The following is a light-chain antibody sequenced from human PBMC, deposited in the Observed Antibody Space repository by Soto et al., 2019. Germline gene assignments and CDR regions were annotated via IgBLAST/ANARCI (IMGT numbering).Light chain of an antibody. V-gene: IGKV3-11*01. CDR1: QSVSSY. CDR2: DAS. Sequence: EIVLTQSPATLSLSPGERATLSCRASQSVSSYLAWYQQKPGQAPRLLMYDASNRATGIPARFSGSGSGTDFTLPISSLEPEDFAVYYCQQRSNWLFTFGPGTKVDIK. CDR3: QQRSNWLFT. J-gene: IGKJ3*01.